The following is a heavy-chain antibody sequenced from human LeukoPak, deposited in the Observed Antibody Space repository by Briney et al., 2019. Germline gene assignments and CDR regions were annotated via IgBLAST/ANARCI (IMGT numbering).Heavy chain of an antibody. D-gene: IGHD2-2*02. V-gene: IGHV3-23*01. CDR3: AKESDIVVVPAAIRSGFDY. Sequence: GGSLRLSCSASLFTFSSYAMSWVRQAPGKVLEWVSAISGSGGSTSYADAVKGRVTISRDNSKNTLYLEINSLRAEDTAVYYCAKESDIVVVPAAIRSGFDYWGQGTLVSVSS. J-gene: IGHJ4*02. CDR2: ISGSGGST. CDR1: LFTFSSYA.